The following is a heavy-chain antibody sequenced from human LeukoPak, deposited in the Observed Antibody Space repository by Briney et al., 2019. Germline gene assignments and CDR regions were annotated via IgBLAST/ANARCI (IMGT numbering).Heavy chain of an antibody. D-gene: IGHD2-2*01. CDR1: GYSITSAYY. CDR3: XXXXXXXSCFDVDY. V-gene: IGHV4-38-2*01. Sequence: CXXSGYSITSAYYWGWIRPPPGKGLEWIGSFFLKGGTYYNPSLKRRVTISVDTSKNQFSLTLSSVTAADTADYYXXXXXXXXSCFDVDYWGQGTLVTVSS. J-gene: IGHJ4*02. CDR2: FFLKGGT.